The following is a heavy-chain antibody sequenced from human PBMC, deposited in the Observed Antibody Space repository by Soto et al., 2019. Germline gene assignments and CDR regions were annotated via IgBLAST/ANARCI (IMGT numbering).Heavy chain of an antibody. CDR2: MNPNSGNT. D-gene: IGHD4-4*01. V-gene: IGHV1-8*01. J-gene: IGHJ6*03. Sequence: GASVKVSCKASGYTFTSYDINWVRQATGQGLEWMGWMNPNSGNTGYAQKFQGRVTMTRNTSISTAYMELSSLRSEDTAVYYCARGSEYSYFLGYYYYYYMDVWGKGTAVTVSS. CDR3: ARGSEYSYFLGYYYYYYMDV. CDR1: GYTFTSYD.